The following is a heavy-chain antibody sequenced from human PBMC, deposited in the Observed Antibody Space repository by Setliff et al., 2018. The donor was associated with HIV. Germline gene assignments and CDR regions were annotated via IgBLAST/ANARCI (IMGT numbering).Heavy chain of an antibody. CDR1: GFTFDDYT. CDR2: IHWDGGSP. Sequence: GESLKISCAASGFTFDDYTVHWVRQAPGRRPEWVSLIHWDGGSPYYADSAKGRFTISRDNSKNSLYLQMNSLRPEDTAFYYCVKALMVQGVSLQYFQYWGQGTQVTVSS. CDR3: VKALMVQGVSLQYFQY. D-gene: IGHD3-10*01. J-gene: IGHJ1*01. V-gene: IGHV3-43D*03.